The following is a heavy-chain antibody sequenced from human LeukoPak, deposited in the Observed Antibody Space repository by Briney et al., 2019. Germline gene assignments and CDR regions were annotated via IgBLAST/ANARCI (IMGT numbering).Heavy chain of an antibody. CDR1: GFTFSSYG. V-gene: IGHV3-30*03. CDR2: ISYDGSNK. J-gene: IGHJ4*02. CDR3: AREGYSSGWSRSSFDY. Sequence: GGSLRLSCAASGFTFSSYGMHWVRQAPGKGLEWVAVISYDGSNKYYADSVKGRFTISRDNSKNTLYLQMNSLRAEDTAVYYCAREGYSSGWSRSSFDYWGQGTLVTVSS. D-gene: IGHD6-19*01.